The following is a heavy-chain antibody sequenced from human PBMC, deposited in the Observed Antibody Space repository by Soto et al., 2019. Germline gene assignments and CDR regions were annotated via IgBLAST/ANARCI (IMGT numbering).Heavy chain of an antibody. V-gene: IGHV4-61*01. CDR2: IYYSVST. J-gene: IGHJ4*02. CDR1: GGSVSSGSYY. D-gene: IGHD3-16*01. Sequence: PSETLSLTCTVSGGSVSSGSYYWSWIRQPPGRGLEWIGYIYYSVSTNYNPSLKSRVTISVDTSKNQFSLKLSSVTAADTAVYYCARDGRDYVWGILDYWGQGTLVTASS. CDR3: ARDGRDYVWGILDY.